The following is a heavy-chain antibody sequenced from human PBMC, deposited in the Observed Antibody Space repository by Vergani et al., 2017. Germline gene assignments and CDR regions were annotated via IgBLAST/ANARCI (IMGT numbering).Heavy chain of an antibody. CDR2: ISFDASNE. J-gene: IGHJ4*02. CDR1: GFSLITNA. CDR3: ARGGSDSSWYWVY. D-gene: IGHD6-13*01. Sequence: VQLVESGGDFVQPGGSLTLSCAASGFSLITNAMHWVRQVPGKGLEWLAVISFDASNEEIAQSVKGRFTISRDNAKNSLYLPMNSLRVEDTAVYYCARGGSDSSWYWVYWGQGTLVTVSS. V-gene: IGHV3-33*08.